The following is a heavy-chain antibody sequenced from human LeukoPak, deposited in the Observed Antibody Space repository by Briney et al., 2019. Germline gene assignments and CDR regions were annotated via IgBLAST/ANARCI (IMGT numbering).Heavy chain of an antibody. CDR3: ASSNYDVTPYYFDY. V-gene: IGHV3-66*02. D-gene: IGHD4-11*01. CDR1: GFTVSSNY. J-gene: IGHJ4*02. Sequence: GGSLRLSCAASGFTVSSNYMSWVRQAPGKGLGWVSVIYSGGSTYYADSVKGRFTISRDNSKNTLYLQMNSLRAEDTAVYYCASSNYDVTPYYFDYWGQGTLVTVSS. CDR2: IYSGGST.